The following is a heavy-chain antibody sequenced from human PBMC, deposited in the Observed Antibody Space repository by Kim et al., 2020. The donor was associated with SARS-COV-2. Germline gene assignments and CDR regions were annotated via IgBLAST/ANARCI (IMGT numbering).Heavy chain of an antibody. D-gene: IGHD2-15*01. CDR3: ARYCSGGSCYRSFDY. J-gene: IGHJ4*02. Sequence: DSVKGRFTISRHNSKNTLYLQMNSLRAEDTAVYYCARYCSGGSCYRSFDYWGQGTLVTVSS. V-gene: IGHV3-53*04.